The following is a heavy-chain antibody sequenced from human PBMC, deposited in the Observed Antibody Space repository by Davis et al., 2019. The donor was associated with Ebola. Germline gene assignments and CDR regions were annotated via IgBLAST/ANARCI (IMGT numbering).Heavy chain of an antibody. J-gene: IGHJ3*02. V-gene: IGHV3-74*01. CDR2: INSDGSST. CDR1: GFTFSSYW. D-gene: IGHD4-17*01. Sequence: PGGSLRLSCAASGFTFSSYWMHWVRQAPGKGLVWVSRINSDGSSTSYADSVKGRFTISRDNAKNSLYLQMNSLRAEDTALYYCARTHYGDAFDIWGQGTMVTVSS. CDR3: ARTHYGDAFDI.